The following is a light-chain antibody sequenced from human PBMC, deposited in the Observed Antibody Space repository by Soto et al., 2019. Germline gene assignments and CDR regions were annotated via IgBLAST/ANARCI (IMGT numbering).Light chain of an antibody. CDR3: QHYGTAPRT. CDR1: QSVSSSY. J-gene: IGKJ1*01. CDR2: GAS. V-gene: IGKV3-20*01. Sequence: EIVLTQSPGTLSLSPGKRTTLSCRASQSVSSSYLAWYQQKPGQAPRLLIYGASSRATGIPDRFSGSGSGTDFTLTISRLEPEDFALYYCQHYGTAPRTFGQGTKVEIK.